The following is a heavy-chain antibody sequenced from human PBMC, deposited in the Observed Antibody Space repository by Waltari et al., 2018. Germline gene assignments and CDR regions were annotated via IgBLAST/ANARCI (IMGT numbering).Heavy chain of an antibody. Sequence: QLQLQESGPGLVKPSETLSLTCPVSGASISSRSYYWGWIRQPPEKGLEWIASMHYSGSTFYNPSLKSRVTISVDTAQNQFSLKLTSVNAADTAVYYCAGHGGSYLDPDYWGQGTLVTVSS. CDR2: MHYSGST. J-gene: IGHJ4*02. CDR1: GASISSRSYY. V-gene: IGHV4-39*01. CDR3: AGHGGSYLDPDY. D-gene: IGHD1-26*01.